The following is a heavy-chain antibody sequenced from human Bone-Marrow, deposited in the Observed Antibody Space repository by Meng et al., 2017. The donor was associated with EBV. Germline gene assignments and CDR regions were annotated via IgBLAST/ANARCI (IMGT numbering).Heavy chain of an antibody. D-gene: IGHD5-24*01. CDR1: GATFTSVA. V-gene: IGHV1-69*06. CDR3: ARDGSVEMASI. CDR2: IIPSFGTA. Sequence: QLQLVDSGDECKSPGSSETVACKSPGATFTSVAISWVRQAPGQGLEWMGGIIPSFGTANYAQKFQGRVTITADKSTSTAYMELSSLRSEDTAVYYCARDGSVEMASIWGQGTLVTVSS. J-gene: IGHJ4*02.